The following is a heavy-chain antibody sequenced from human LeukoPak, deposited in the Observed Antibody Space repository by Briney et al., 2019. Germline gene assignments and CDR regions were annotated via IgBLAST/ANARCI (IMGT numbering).Heavy chain of an antibody. V-gene: IGHV3-23*01. J-gene: IGHJ4*02. CDR1: GFTFTNYA. Sequence: GGSLRLSCAASGFTFTNYAMSWVRQAPGKGLEWVSAIGGRGGSPYYTDSVKGRFTISRDNSKNALYLQLSSLRAEDTAVYYCARPYCSGGYCYSVWDHYFDYWGQGTLVTVSS. CDR3: ARPYCSGGYCYSVWDHYFDY. CDR2: IGGRGGSP. D-gene: IGHD2-15*01.